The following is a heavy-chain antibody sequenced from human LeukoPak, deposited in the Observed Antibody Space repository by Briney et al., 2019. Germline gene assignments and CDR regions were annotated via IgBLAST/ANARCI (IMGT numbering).Heavy chain of an antibody. J-gene: IGHJ4*02. CDR2: INHSGST. Sequence: SETLSLTCAACGGTFSGYYWSWIRQPPGQGLEWIGEINHSGSTNYNPSLKSRVTISVDTTKNQFSLKLSSVTAADTAVYYCAGGGGAYFDYWGQETLVTVSS. CDR1: GGTFSGYY. D-gene: IGHD3-16*01. V-gene: IGHV4-34*01. CDR3: AGGGGAYFDY.